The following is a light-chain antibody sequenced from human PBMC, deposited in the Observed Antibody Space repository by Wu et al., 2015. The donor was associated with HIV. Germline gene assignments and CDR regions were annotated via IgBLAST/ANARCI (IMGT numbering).Light chain of an antibody. Sequence: EIVLTQSPATLSLSPGESATLSCRASQSVSTYVAWYQQKPGQAPRLLIYDASIRAAGIPPRFNGSRSGTDFVLTISSLEPEDFAVYFCQQRSSPLTFGGGTKVEIK. J-gene: IGKJ4*01. CDR2: DAS. CDR1: QSVSTY. V-gene: IGKV3-11*01. CDR3: QQRSSPLT.